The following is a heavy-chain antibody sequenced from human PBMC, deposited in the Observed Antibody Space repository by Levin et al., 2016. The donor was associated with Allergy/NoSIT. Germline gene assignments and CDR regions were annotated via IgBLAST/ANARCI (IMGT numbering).Heavy chain of an antibody. D-gene: IGHD3-10*01. CDR3: ARDGDPLRYYFGMDV. CDR1: GFTFSSYG. CDR2: IWYDGSYK. J-gene: IGHJ6*02. V-gene: IGHV3-33*01. Sequence: GESLKISCAASGFTFSSYGMHWVRQAPGRGLEWVAVIWYDGSYKYYAESVKGRFTISRDNSKNTLYLQMNSLRVEDTAVYYCARDGDPLRYYFGMDVWGQGTTVTVSS.